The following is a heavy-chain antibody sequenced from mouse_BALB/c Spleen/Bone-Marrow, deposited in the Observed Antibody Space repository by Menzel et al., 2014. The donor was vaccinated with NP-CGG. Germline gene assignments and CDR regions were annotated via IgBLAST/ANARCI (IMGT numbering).Heavy chain of an antibody. CDR1: GYSITSDYA. CDR3: SRYYFGGGYNYALDY. CDR2: ISYSGGT. V-gene: IGHV3-2*02. Sequence: EVQLQQSGPGLVKSSQSLSLTCTVTGYSITSDYAWNWIRQFPGNKLEWMGYISYSGGTSYNPSLKSRISLTRDTSKNQFFLQPNSVTTEDTATYYCSRYYFGGGYNYALDYWGQGTSVTVSS. J-gene: IGHJ4*01. D-gene: IGHD1-1*01.